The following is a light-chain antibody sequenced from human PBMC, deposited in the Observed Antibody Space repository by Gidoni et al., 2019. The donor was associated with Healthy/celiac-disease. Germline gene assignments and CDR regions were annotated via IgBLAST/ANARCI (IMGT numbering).Light chain of an antibody. CDR3: QQRSNWPPRLT. V-gene: IGKV3-11*01. J-gene: IGKJ4*01. Sequence: EIVLNQSPATLSLSPGERATLSCSASQSVSSYLAWYQQKPGQAPRLLIYDASNWATGIPARFSGSGSGTDFTLTISSLEPEDFAVYYCQQRSNWPPRLTFGGGTKVEIK. CDR2: DAS. CDR1: QSVSSY.